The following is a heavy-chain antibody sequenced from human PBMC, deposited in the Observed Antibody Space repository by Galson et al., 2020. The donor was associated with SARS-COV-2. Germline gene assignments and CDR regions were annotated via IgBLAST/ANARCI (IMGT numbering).Heavy chain of an antibody. V-gene: IGHV4-34*01. CDR2: INHSGST. CDR3: ARVGGYCSSTSCLDAFDI. J-gene: IGHJ3*02. Sequence: SETLSLTCAVYGGSFSGYYWSWIRQPPGKGLEWIGEINHSGSTNYNPSLKSRVTITLDTSKNQFSLKLSSVTAADTAVYYCARVGGYCSSTSCLDAFDIWGQGTMVTVSS. CDR1: GGSFSGYY. D-gene: IGHD2-2*01.